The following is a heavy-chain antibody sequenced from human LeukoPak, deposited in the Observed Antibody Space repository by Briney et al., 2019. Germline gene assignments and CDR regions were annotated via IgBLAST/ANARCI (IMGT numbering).Heavy chain of an antibody. CDR1: GYTFTGHY. J-gene: IGHJ4*02. Sequence: ASVKVSCKASGYTFTGHYIYWVRQAPGQGLEWLGWINPNSGGTNYAQKFQGRVTMTRDTSISTAYMELSRLRSDDTAVYYCARGSSYCSSTSCYLLPNWGQGTLVTVSS. D-gene: IGHD2-2*01. CDR3: ARGSSYCSSTSCYLLPN. CDR2: INPNSGGT. V-gene: IGHV1-2*02.